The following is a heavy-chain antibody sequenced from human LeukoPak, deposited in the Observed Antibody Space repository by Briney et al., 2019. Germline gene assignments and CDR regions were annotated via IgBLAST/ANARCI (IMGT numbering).Heavy chain of an antibody. J-gene: IGHJ4*02. CDR1: GFTFSSYA. V-gene: IGHV3-23*01. CDR2: ISGSGGST. Sequence: GGSLRLSCAASGFTFSSYAMSWVRQAPGKGLEWVSAISGSGGSTYYADSVKGRFTISRDNSRNTLYLQMNSLRAEDTAVYYCARARGYSDYDSISFDYWGQGTLVTVSS. CDR3: ARARGYSDYDSISFDY. D-gene: IGHD5-12*01.